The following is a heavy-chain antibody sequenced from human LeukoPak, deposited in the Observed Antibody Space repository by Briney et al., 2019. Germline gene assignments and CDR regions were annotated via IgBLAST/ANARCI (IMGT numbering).Heavy chain of an antibody. Sequence: GGSLRLSCAASGFIFSSYAMSWVRKAPGKGLEWVSAISGSGGSTYYADSVKGRFTISRDNSKNTLYLQMNSLRAEDTAVYYCARDPTYCSSTSCYIDYWGQGTLVTVSS. CDR2: ISGSGGST. V-gene: IGHV3-23*01. J-gene: IGHJ4*02. CDR1: GFIFSSYA. D-gene: IGHD2-2*02. CDR3: ARDPTYCSSTSCYIDY.